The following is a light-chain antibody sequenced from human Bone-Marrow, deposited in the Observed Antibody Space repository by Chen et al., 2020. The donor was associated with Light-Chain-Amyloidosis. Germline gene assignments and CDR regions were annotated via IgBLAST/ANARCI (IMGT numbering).Light chain of an antibody. CDR3: SSYTITNTLV. CDR1: SSDVGGDNH. J-gene: IGLJ1*01. Sequence: SALTQPASVSGSPGQSITLSRTGTSSDVGGDNHVSWYQQHPDEAPKLMIYDGTNRPSWVPDRFSGSKSNNTASLTISELQTEGDAYYFCSSYTITNTLVFGSGTRVTVL. CDR2: DGT. V-gene: IGLV2-14*01.